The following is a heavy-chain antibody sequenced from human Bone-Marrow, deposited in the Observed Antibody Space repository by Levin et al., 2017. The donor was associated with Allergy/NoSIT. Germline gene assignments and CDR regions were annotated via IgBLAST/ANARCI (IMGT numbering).Heavy chain of an antibody. Sequence: GESLKISCAASGFTFSTYAMSWVRQAPGKGLEWVSAITNRGGGTFYAHSVKGRFTISRDNSKNTLHLQMSSLRAEDTALYYCAKGVSGYYYFDQWGQGTLVTVSS. CDR2: ITNRGGGT. CDR3: AKGVSGYYYFDQ. J-gene: IGHJ4*02. V-gene: IGHV3-23*01. CDR1: GFTFSTYA. D-gene: IGHD3-3*01.